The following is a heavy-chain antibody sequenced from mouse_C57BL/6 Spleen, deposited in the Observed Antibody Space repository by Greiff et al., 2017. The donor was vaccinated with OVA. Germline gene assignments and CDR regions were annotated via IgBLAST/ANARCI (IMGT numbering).Heavy chain of an antibody. CDR2: IHPSDSDT. CDR3: AADYYGSSYDYFDV. J-gene: IGHJ1*03. V-gene: IGHV1-74*01. D-gene: IGHD1-1*01. CDR1: GYTFTSYW. Sequence: VQLQQSGAELVKPGASVKVSCKASGYTFTSYWMHWVKQRPGQGLEWIGRIHPSDSDTNYNQKFKGKATLTVDKSSSTAYMQLSSLTSENSAVYYCAADYYGSSYDYFDVWGTGTTVTVSS.